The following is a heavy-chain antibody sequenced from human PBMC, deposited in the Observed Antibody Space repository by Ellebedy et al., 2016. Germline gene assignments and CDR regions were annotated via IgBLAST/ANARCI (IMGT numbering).Heavy chain of an antibody. CDR3: ARSRGSSFALWFDP. D-gene: IGHD6-6*01. Sequence: GESLKISXAASGFTFSSYAMSWVRQAPGKGLEWVSAISGSGGSTYYADSVKGRFTISRDNAKNSLYLQMNSLRAEDTAVYYCARSRGSSFALWFDPWGQGTLVTVSS. CDR1: GFTFSSYA. J-gene: IGHJ5*02. CDR2: ISGSGGST. V-gene: IGHV3-23*01.